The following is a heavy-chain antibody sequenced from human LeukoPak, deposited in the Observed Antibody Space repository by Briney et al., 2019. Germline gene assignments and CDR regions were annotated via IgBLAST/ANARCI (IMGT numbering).Heavy chain of an antibody. V-gene: IGHV5-51*01. D-gene: IGHD2-21*01. CDR2: IYPGDSDT. CDR1: GYSFTTYW. Sequence: GESLKISCKGSGYSFTTYWVGWLRQMPGKGLEWMGTIYPGDSDTRYSPSFQGQVTISADSSINTAYLQWRSLKASDTAMYFCARIGSYVDYWGQGTLVTVSS. CDR3: ARIGSYVDY. J-gene: IGHJ4*02.